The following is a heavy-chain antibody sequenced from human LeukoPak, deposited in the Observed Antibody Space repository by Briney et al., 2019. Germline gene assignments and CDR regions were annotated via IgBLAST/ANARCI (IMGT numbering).Heavy chain of an antibody. CDR1: GFASHNYA. V-gene: IGHV3-9*02. CDR2: INWNSDTK. Sequence: GGSLRLSCVVSGFASHNYAMHWVRRPPGKDLEWVSAINWNSDTKASAASVKGRFTISRDRARNSLYLQMDSLRPEDTALYYCAKDTGGNGAYFYAMDVWGQGTSVTVSS. J-gene: IGHJ6*02. D-gene: IGHD4-23*01. CDR3: AKDTGGNGAYFYAMDV.